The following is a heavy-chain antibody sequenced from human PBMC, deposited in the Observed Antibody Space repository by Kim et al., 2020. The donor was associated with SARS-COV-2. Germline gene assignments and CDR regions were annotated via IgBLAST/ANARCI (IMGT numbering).Heavy chain of an antibody. CDR2: ISGSGGST. CDR1: GFTFSSYA. D-gene: IGHD4-17*01. CDR3: AKDPPTVTTLGVWVDEYDFDY. Sequence: GGSLRLSCAASGFTFSSYAMSWVRQAPGKGLEWVSAISGSGGSTYYADSEKGRFTISRDNSKNTLYLQMNSLRAEDTAVYYCAKDPPTVTTLGVWVDEYDFDYWGQGTLVTVSS. J-gene: IGHJ4*02. V-gene: IGHV3-23*01.